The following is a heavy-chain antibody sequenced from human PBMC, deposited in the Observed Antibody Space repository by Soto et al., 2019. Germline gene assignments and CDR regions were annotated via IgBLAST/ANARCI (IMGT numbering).Heavy chain of an antibody. D-gene: IGHD2-2*01. CDR2: IIPILVTA. J-gene: IGHJ6*02. V-gene: IGHV1-69*13. Sequence: SGKVCGEASGVTVSSYAISWVLHAPGQGREWMGVIIPILVTANSAQKFQSRVTITADDSTSTAYMELSRLRSEDTAVYYCARPIDIVVVPAAHHYYGMDVWGQGTTVTVSS. CDR1: GVTVSSYA. CDR3: ARPIDIVVVPAAHHYYGMDV.